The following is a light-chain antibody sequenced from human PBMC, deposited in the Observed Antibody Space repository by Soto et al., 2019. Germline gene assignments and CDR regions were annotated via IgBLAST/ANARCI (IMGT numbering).Light chain of an antibody. Sequence: QSVLTQPPSVSAAPGQKVTISCSGSSSSIENNYVSWYQQLPGTAPKLLIYDNNKRPSGIPDRFSGSKSGTSATLVITGLQTGDEADYYCGTWDSSLSAVVFGGGTKLTVL. CDR2: DNN. CDR1: SSSIENNY. V-gene: IGLV1-51*01. CDR3: GTWDSSLSAVV. J-gene: IGLJ2*01.